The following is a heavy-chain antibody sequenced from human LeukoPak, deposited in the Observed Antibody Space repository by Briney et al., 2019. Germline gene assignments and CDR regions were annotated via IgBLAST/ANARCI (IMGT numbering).Heavy chain of an antibody. D-gene: IGHD2-21*01. CDR1: GYSFTNYW. J-gene: IGHJ4*02. Sequence: GESLKISCKGSGYSFTNYWIGWVRQMPGKGLERMVIIYPGDSDTRYSPSFQGQVTISADKSISTAYLQWSSLKASDTAMYYCARHGDYYEPLSADYWGQGTLVTVSS. CDR2: IYPGDSDT. CDR3: ARHGDYYEPLSADY. V-gene: IGHV5-51*01.